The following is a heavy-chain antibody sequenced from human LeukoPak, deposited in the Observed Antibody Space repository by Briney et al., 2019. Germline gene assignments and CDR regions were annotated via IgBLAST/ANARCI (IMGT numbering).Heavy chain of an antibody. CDR1: GFTFSSYA. D-gene: IGHD3-10*01. CDR3: AKDLWYYGSGSYYKFRDY. J-gene: IGHJ4*02. CDR2: ISGSGGST. Sequence: GGSLRLSCAASGFTFSSYAMSWVRQAPGKGLEWVSAISGSGGSTYYADSVKGRFTISRDNSKNTLYLQMNSLRAEDTAVYYCAKDLWYYGSGSYYKFRDYWGQGTLVTVSS. V-gene: IGHV3-23*01.